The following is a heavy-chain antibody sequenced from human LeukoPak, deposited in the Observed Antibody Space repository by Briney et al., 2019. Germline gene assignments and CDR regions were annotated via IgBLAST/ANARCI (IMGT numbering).Heavy chain of an antibody. Sequence: GESLKISCTASGYSFITSWIAWLRQTPGKGLEWMGIIYPADADNKYSPSFEGQITTSDAKSISTAYLQWSNMKASATAIYYWARLTGTVTHQSWFDPWGQGTLVTVSS. CDR3: ARLTGTVTHQSWFDP. D-gene: IGHD4-17*01. J-gene: IGHJ5*02. V-gene: IGHV5-51*01. CDR2: IYPADADN. CDR1: GYSFITSW.